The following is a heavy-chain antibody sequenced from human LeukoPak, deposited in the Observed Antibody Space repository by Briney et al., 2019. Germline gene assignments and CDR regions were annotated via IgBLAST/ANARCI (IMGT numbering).Heavy chain of an antibody. V-gene: IGHV3-7*01. Sequence: PGGSLRLSCADSGFSFKKYWMSWVRQAPGKGLEWLANINEDGSQKYYVDSVKGRFTISRDNAKNSVYLQMNSLRAEDTAVYYCARGPATAAAYWGQGTLVTVSS. J-gene: IGHJ4*02. CDR1: GFSFKKYW. CDR3: ARGPATAAAY. CDR2: INEDGSQK. D-gene: IGHD6-13*01.